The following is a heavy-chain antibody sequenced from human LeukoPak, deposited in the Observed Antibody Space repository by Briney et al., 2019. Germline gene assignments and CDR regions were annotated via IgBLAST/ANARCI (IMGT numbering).Heavy chain of an antibody. CDR3: ARHYYDSSGYYYYYYYMDV. V-gene: IGHV3-21*01. J-gene: IGHJ6*03. Sequence: SMSSYTYYADSVKGRFTISRDNAKNSLYLQMNSLRAEDTAVYYCARHYYDSSGYYYYYYYMDVWGKGTTVTISS. D-gene: IGHD3-22*01. CDR2: SMSSYT.